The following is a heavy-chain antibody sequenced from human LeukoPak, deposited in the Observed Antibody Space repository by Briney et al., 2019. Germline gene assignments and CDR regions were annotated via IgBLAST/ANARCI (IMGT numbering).Heavy chain of an antibody. J-gene: IGHJ4*02. CDR1: GGSISSSSYY. CDR2: IYYSGST. Sequence: SETLSLTCTVSGGSISSSSYYWGWIRQPPGKGLEWIGSIYYSGSTYYNPSLKSRVTISVDTSKNQFSLKLSSVTAADTAVYYCARDFRNPTQLYYGSGTFDYWGQGTLVTVSS. D-gene: IGHD3-10*01. CDR3: ARDFRNPTQLYYGSGTFDY. V-gene: IGHV4-39*07.